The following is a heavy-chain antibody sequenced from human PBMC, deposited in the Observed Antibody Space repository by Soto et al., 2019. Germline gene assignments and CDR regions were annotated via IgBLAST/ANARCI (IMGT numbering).Heavy chain of an antibody. Sequence: SETLSLTCTVSGGSISSYYWSWIRQPPGKGLEWIGYIYYSGSTKYDPSLKSRVTISMDTSKNQFSLKLSSVTAADTAVYYCAKGADYAGKQSENWFDPWGQGTLVTVSS. CDR1: GGSISSYY. CDR2: IYYSGST. D-gene: IGHD4-17*01. J-gene: IGHJ5*02. V-gene: IGHV4-59*01. CDR3: AKGADYAGKQSENWFDP.